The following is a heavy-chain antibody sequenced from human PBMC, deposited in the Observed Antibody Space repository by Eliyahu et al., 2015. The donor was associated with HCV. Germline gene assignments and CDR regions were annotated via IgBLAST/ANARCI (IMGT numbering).Heavy chain of an antibody. CDR1: GFSLSTSGMC. D-gene: IGHD4-23*01. Sequence: QVTLRESGPALVKPTQTLTLTCTFSGFSLSTSGMCVSWIRQPPGKALEWLALIDWDDDKYYSTSLKXRLTISKDTSKNQVVLTMTNMDPVDTATYYCARIVYGGKDYYYYYGMDVWGQGTTVTVSS. J-gene: IGHJ6*02. CDR3: ARIVYGGKDYYYYYGMDV. V-gene: IGHV2-70*01. CDR2: IDWDDDK.